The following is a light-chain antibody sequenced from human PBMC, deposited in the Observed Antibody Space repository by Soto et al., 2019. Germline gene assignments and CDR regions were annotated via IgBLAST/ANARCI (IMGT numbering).Light chain of an antibody. V-gene: IGLV1-44*01. Sequence: QSVLTQPPSVSGTPGQRVTISCSGSSSNIGSKTVNWYQQFPGTAPKLLIYNNNQRPSGVPDRFSDSKSGTSASLAISGLQSEYEADYYCAAWDVSLNGVVFGGGTKLTVL. CDR2: NNN. CDR1: SSNIGSKT. J-gene: IGLJ2*01. CDR3: AAWDVSLNGVV.